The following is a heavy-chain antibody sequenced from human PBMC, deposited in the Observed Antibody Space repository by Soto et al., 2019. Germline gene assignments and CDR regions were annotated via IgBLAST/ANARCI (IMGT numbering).Heavy chain of an antibody. J-gene: IGHJ6*02. CDR1: GGTFSSYA. D-gene: IGHD5-18*01. CDR2: IIPIFGTA. CDR3: AGVMDTAMVSAYYYYGMDV. Sequence: QVQLVQSGAEVKKPGSSVKVSCKASGGTFSSYAISWVRQAPGQGLEWMGGIIPIFGTANYAQKFQGRVTITADESTSTAYMELSSLRSEDTAVYYCAGVMDTAMVSAYYYYGMDVWGQGTTVTVSS. V-gene: IGHV1-69*01.